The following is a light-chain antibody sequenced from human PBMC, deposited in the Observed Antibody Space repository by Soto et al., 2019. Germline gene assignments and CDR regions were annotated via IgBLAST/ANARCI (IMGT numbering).Light chain of an antibody. V-gene: IGKV2-28*01. CDR2: MVS. CDR1: QSLLHNNGYNY. J-gene: IGKJ1*01. CDR3: QQFSSTPSWT. Sequence: DVVMTQSPLSLPVTPGEPASISCRSNQSLLHNNGYNYLDWYLQKPGQSPQLLIYMVSYRASGVPDRFSGSGSGTDFTLTISRMEPEDFAVYYCQQFSSTPSWTFGQGTKVDIK.